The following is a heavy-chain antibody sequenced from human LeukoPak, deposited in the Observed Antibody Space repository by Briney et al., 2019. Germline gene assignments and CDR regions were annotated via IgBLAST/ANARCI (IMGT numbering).Heavy chain of an antibody. D-gene: IGHD2-15*01. Sequence: PGGSLRLSCAASGFTFSNYYMSWIRQAPGKGLESVSYISSSSSYTNYAESVKGRFTISRDNAKNSLYLQMNSLRAEDTAVYYCARRQVVGGNYYGIDVWGQGTTGTVSS. J-gene: IGHJ6*02. V-gene: IGHV3-11*03. CDR1: GFTFSNYY. CDR2: ISSSSSYT. CDR3: ARRQVVGGNYYGIDV.